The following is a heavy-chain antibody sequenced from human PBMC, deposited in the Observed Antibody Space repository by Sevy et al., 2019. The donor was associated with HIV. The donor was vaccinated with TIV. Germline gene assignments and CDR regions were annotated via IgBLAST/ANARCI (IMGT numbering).Heavy chain of an antibody. D-gene: IGHD4-17*01. CDR1: EFTFSSYS. Sequence: GESLKISCATSEFTFSSYSRNWVRQAPGNGLEWVSSISGGGTYIYYADSVKGRFTISRDNAKNSLSLQMNSLRAEDTAVYYCARGTHDYGDYDRDAFDIWGQGTMVTVSS. CDR2: ISGGGTYI. V-gene: IGHV3-21*01. CDR3: ARGTHDYGDYDRDAFDI. J-gene: IGHJ3*02.